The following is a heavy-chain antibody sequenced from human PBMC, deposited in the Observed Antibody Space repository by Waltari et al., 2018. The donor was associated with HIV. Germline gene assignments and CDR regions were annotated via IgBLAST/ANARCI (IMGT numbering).Heavy chain of an antibody. CDR2: IYNNGNT. CDR1: GVSIDIGGYY. D-gene: IGHD2-15*01. V-gene: IGHV4-31*11. Sequence: QVQLQESGPGLLRPSQTLSLTCAVSGVSIDIGGYYWSWARPHPGTGREWIGHIYNNGNTDYHPSLQSRVTISVDRSQHQFSLRLNSVTAADNAVYYCARGRKGYLGIEDFDSWGQGTLVTVSS. CDR3: ARGRKGYLGIEDFDS. J-gene: IGHJ4*02.